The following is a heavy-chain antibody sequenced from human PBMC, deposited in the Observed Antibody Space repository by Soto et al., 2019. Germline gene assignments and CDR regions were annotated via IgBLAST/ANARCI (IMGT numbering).Heavy chain of an antibody. CDR2: IKSKSDGGTT. J-gene: IGHJ4*02. CDR3: TTEHAVFGVVIVPFDY. D-gene: IGHD3-3*01. Sequence: GGSLRLSCTSYGIPLSNAWMSLVRPAPGKGLEWVGRIKSKSDGGTTDYAAPVKGRVAISRDDSSNTLYLQMNSLKTEDTAVYYCTTEHAVFGVVIVPFDYWGQGTLVTVSS. CDR1: GIPLSNAW. V-gene: IGHV3-15*01.